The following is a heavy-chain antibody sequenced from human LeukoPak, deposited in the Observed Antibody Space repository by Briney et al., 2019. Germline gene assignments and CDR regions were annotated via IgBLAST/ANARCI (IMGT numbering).Heavy chain of an antibody. D-gene: IGHD2-2*01. CDR1: GFTFSSYG. V-gene: IGHV3-30*02. CDR3: AKVWEDIVVVPAAY. CDR2: IRYDGSNK. Sequence: GGSLRLSCAASGFTFSSYGMHWVRQAPGKGLEWVAFIRYDGSNKYYADSVKGRFTISRDNSKNTLYLQMNSLRAEDTAVYYCAKVWEDIVVVPAAYWGQGTLVTVSS. J-gene: IGHJ4*02.